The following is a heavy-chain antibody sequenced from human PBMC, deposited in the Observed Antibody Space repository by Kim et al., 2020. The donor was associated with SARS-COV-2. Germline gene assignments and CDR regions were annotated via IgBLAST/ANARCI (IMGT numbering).Heavy chain of an antibody. J-gene: IGHJ4*02. CDR3: AKIASTVTTIYYFDY. V-gene: IGHV3-30*02. D-gene: IGHD4-17*01. Sequence: SVKGRFTISRDNSKNTLYLQMNSLRAEDTAVYYCAKIASTVTTIYYFDYWGQGTLVTVSS.